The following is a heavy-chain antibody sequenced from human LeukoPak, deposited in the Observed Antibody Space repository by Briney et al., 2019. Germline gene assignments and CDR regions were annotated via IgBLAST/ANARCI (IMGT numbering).Heavy chain of an antibody. CDR3: ARLPRKIAAYYYYYMDV. CDR1: GGSFSGYY. Sequence: KASETLSLTCAVYGGSFSGYYWSWIRQPPGKGLEWIGEINHSGSTNYNPSLKSRVTISVDTSKNQFSLKLSSVTAADTAVYYCARLPRKIAAYYYYYMDVWGKGTTVTVSS. D-gene: IGHD6-13*01. CDR2: INHSGST. J-gene: IGHJ6*03. V-gene: IGHV4-34*01.